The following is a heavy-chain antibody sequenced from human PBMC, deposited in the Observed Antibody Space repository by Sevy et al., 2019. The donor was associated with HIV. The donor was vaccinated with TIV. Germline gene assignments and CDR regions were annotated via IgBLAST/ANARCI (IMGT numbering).Heavy chain of an antibody. Sequence: SETLSLTCNVSGASINRGSYYWIWIRQPAGKGLEWIGRIYTSGATNDNTSLESRLTISVDTSKNQFSLRLSSVTAADTAIYYCARSRSYCSGGNCYSDFDIWGQGTMVTVSS. CDR2: IYTSGAT. V-gene: IGHV4-61*02. CDR3: ARSRSYCSGGNCYSDFDI. D-gene: IGHD2-15*01. J-gene: IGHJ3*02. CDR1: GASINRGSYY.